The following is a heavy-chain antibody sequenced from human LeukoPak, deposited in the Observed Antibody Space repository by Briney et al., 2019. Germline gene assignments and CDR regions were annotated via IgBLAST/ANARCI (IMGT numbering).Heavy chain of an antibody. D-gene: IGHD3-3*01. Sequence: SETLSLTCTVSGGSISSYYWSWIRQPPGKGLEWIGEINHSGSTNYNPSLKSRVTISVDTSKNQFSLKLSSVTAADTAVYYCARGWEDDFWSGYYPDWGQGTLVTVSS. CDR1: GGSISSYY. CDR3: ARGWEDDFWSGYYPD. CDR2: INHSGST. J-gene: IGHJ4*02. V-gene: IGHV4-34*01.